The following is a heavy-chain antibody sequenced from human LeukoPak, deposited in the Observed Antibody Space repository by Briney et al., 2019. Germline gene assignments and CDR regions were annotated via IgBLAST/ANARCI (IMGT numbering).Heavy chain of an antibody. CDR1: GYTFTGYY. J-gene: IGHJ4*02. CDR2: INPNSGGT. Sequence: ASVKVSCKASGYTFTGYYMHWVRQVPGQGLEWMGWINPNSGGTNYAQKFQGRVTMTRDTSISTAYMELSRLRSGDTAVYYCARIGGYCSGTSCYRRDFDYWGQGTLVTVSS. D-gene: IGHD2-2*01. CDR3: ARIGGYCSGTSCYRRDFDY. V-gene: IGHV1-2*02.